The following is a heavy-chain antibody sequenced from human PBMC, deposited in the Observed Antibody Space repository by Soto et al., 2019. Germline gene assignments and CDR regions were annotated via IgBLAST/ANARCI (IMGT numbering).Heavy chain of an antibody. V-gene: IGHV4-4*07. D-gene: IGHD5-18*01. J-gene: IGHJ3*02. CDR3: ARDIESGYNYDAFDI. CDR1: GGSINNYY. CDR2: IYTSGST. Sequence: TLSLTCTVSGGSINNYYWNWIRQPAGKGLEWIRHIYTSGSTNYNPSLKSRVTMSVDTSKNQFSLKLSSVTAADTAVYYCARDIESGYNYDAFDIWGQGTMVTVSS.